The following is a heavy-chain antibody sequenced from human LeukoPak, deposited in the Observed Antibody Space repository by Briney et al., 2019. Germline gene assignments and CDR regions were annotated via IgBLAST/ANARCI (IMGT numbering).Heavy chain of an antibody. CDR3: AGGGGVGAKY. D-gene: IGHD1-26*01. CDR2: TYISGNT. V-gene: IGHV3-53*01. CDR1: GFTFSSYG. Sequence: HPGGSLRLSCAASGFTFSSYGMSWVRQAPGKGLEWVSVTYISGNTYFADSVLGRFTISRDNSSNTLYLQMNSLRVEDTAVYYCAGGGGVGAKYWGQGTLVTVSS. J-gene: IGHJ4*02.